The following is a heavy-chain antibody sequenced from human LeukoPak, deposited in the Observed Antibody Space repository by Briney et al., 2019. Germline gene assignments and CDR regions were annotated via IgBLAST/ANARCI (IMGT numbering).Heavy chain of an antibody. J-gene: IGHJ4*02. D-gene: IGHD6-25*01. CDR3: ARDPSAGSES. CDR2: IKRDGSEK. Sequence: PGGSLRLSCAASGFTFSSHWMSWVRQAPGKGLEWVANIKRDGSEKNYVDSVKGRFTISRDNAKGSLYLQMNSLRVEDTAVYYCARDPSAGSESWGQGTLVTVSS. CDR1: GFTFSSHW. V-gene: IGHV3-7*01.